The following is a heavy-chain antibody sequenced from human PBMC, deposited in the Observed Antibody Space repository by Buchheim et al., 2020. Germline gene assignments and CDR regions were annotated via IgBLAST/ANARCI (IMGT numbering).Heavy chain of an antibody. D-gene: IGHD6-13*01. J-gene: IGHJ4*02. CDR3: ARDKFGGGSNWFFDYYDY. CDR1: GFTFSSYS. V-gene: IGHV3-48*01. CDR2: ITTTSSTI. Sequence: EVQLVESGGGLVQPGGSLRLSCAASGFTFSSYSMNWVRQAPGKGLEWISLITTTSSTIYYSDSVRGRFTVSRDNAKNSLYLQMNSLRADDTAIYYCARDKFGGGSNWFFDYYDYWGQGTL.